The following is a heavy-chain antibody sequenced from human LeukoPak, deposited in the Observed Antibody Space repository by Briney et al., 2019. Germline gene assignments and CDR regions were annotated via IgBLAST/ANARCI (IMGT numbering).Heavy chain of an antibody. D-gene: IGHD6-13*01. CDR2: IYYSGST. V-gene: IGHV4-59*01. CDR1: GGSISSYY. Sequence: PSETLSLTCTVSGGSISSYYWSWIRQPPGKGLEWIGYIYYSGSTNYNPSLKSRVTISVDTSKNQFSLKLSSVTAADTAVYYCARAREVAAAGTLWFDPWGQGTLVTVSS. CDR3: ARAREVAAAGTLWFDP. J-gene: IGHJ5*02.